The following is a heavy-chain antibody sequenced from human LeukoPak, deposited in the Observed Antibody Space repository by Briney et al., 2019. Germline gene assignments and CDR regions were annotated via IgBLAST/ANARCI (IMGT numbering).Heavy chain of an antibody. V-gene: IGHV4-30-4*02. CDR1: GGSISSGDYY. D-gene: IGHD3-22*01. CDR2: IYYSGST. Sequence: SETLSLTCTVSGGSISSGDYYWSWIRQPPGKGLEWIGYIYYSGSTYYNPSLKSRVTISIDTSKNQFSVKLSSVTVADTAVYYCASWYYYDSSGYFDYWGQGTLVTVSS. J-gene: IGHJ4*02. CDR3: ASWYYYDSSGYFDY.